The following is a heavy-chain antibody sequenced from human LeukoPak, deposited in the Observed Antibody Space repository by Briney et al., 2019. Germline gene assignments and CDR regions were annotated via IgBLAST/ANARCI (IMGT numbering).Heavy chain of an antibody. D-gene: IGHD1-26*01. Sequence: GGSLRLSCAASGFTFSSYSMNWVRQAPGKGLEWVSSISSSSSYIYYADSVKGRFTISRDNAKNSLYLQMNSLRAEDTAVYYCARAPALHSPIDYWGQGTLVTVSS. CDR2: ISSSSSYI. V-gene: IGHV3-21*01. J-gene: IGHJ4*02. CDR1: GFTFSSYS. CDR3: ARAPALHSPIDY.